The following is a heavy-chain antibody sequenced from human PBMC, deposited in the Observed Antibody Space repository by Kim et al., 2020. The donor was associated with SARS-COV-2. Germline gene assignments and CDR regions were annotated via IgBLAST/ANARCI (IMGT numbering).Heavy chain of an antibody. CDR1: GGSISSYY. V-gene: IGHV4-59*01. CDR2: IYYSGST. CDR3: ARGHVEMATIPHNWFDP. D-gene: IGHD5-12*01. Sequence: SETLSLTCTVSGGSISSYYWSWIRQPPGKGLEWIGYIYYSGSTNYNPSLKSRVTISVDTSKNQFSLKLSSVTAADTAVYYCARGHVEMATIPHNWFDPWGQGTLVTVSS. J-gene: IGHJ5*02.